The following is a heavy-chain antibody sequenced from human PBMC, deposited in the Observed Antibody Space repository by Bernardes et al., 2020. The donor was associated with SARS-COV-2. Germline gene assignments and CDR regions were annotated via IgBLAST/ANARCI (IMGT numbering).Heavy chain of an antibody. Sequence: GSLRLSCAASGFTFSNAWMSWVRQAPGKGLEWVGRIKSKTDGGTTDYAAPVKGRFTISRDDSKNTLYLQMNSLKTEDTAVYYCTTKAITGTTPPRFDYWGQGTLVTVSS. J-gene: IGHJ4*02. CDR1: GFTFSNAW. D-gene: IGHD1-20*01. CDR2: IKSKTDGGTT. CDR3: TTKAITGTTPPRFDY. V-gene: IGHV3-15*01.